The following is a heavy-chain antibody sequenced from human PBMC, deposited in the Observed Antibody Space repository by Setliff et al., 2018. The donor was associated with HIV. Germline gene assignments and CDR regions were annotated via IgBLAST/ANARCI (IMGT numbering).Heavy chain of an antibody. J-gene: IGHJ4*02. CDR1: GDSITSPSSY. Sequence: SETLSLTCTVSGDSITSPSSYWGWIRQPPGKGLEWIGNVHFGGNTYYTPSLTSRVIISVDRSKNQLSLKLNSVTAADTAVYFCARGRGSSSSWPIDYWGQGTLVTVSS. CDR2: VHFGGNT. V-gene: IGHV4-39*07. D-gene: IGHD6-13*01. CDR3: ARGRGSSSSWPIDY.